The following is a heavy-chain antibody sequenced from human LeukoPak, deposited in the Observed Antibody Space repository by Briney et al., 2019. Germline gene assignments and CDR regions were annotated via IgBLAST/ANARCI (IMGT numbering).Heavy chain of an antibody. CDR2: ISGSGGST. D-gene: IGHD6-13*01. CDR3: AKVGSSSWSELDY. V-gene: IGHV3-23*01. CDR1: GFTLSSYA. Sequence: PGGSLRLSCAASGFTLSSYAMTWVRQAPGKGLEWVSAISGSGGSTYYADSVKGRFTISRDNSKNTLYLQMNSLRAEDTAVYYCAKVGSSSWSELDYWGQGTLVTVSS. J-gene: IGHJ4*02.